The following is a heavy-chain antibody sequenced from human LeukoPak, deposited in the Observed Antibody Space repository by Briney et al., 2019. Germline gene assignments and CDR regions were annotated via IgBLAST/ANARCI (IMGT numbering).Heavy chain of an antibody. CDR2: IISSGSYI. CDR3: ARDFGGYCSSSNCYLGWLDY. J-gene: IGHJ4*02. V-gene: IGHV3-21*03. CDR1: GFTFSSYT. D-gene: IGHD2-2*01. Sequence: GGSLRLSCAASGFTFSSYTMNWVRQAPGKGLERVSSIISSGSYIYYADSVKGRFTISRDNAKNSLHLQMNSLRAEDTAVYYCARDFGGYCSSSNCYLGWLDYWGQGTLVTVSS.